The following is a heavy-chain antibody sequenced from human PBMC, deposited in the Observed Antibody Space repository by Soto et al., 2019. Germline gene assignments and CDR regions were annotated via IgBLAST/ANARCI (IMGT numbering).Heavy chain of an antibody. V-gene: IGHV1-69*08. CDR3: PSPDYGDYWYFDL. J-gene: IGHJ2*01. CDR1: GGTFSSHT. D-gene: IGHD4-17*01. Sequence: QDQLVQSGAEVKKPGSSVKVSCKASGGTFSSHTFSWVRQAPGQGLEWMGRIIPALGTATYAQKFQGRVTITADESATTVYVELNSLRFEDPDVDHCPSPDYGDYWYFDLWGRGTLVTVSS. CDR2: IIPALGTA.